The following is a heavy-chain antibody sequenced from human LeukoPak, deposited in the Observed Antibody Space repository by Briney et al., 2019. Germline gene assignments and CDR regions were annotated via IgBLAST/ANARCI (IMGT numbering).Heavy chain of an antibody. J-gene: IGHJ4*02. CDR3: ARVKQWLGGVDY. Sequence: ASVKVSCKASGYTFTGYYMHGVRQAPGQGLEWMGRINPNSGGTNYAQKFQGRVTMTRDTSISTAYMELSRLRSDDTAVYYCARVKQWLGGVDYWGQGTLVTVSS. V-gene: IGHV1-2*06. D-gene: IGHD6-19*01. CDR1: GYTFTGYY. CDR2: INPNSGGT.